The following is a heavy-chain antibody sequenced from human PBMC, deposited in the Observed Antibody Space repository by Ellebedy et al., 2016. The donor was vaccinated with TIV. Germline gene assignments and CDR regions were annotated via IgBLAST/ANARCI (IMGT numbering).Heavy chain of an antibody. CDR3: AKVRPYDQPFDY. D-gene: IGHD2-2*01. CDR2: ISHDGSDK. J-gene: IGHJ4*02. V-gene: IGHV3-30*18. Sequence: GGSLRLXXAASGFTFSDYGMHWVRQAPGKGLEWVALISHDGSDKYYADSVKGRFTISRDNFNNILYLQMNSLRTEDTAVYYCAKVRPYDQPFDYWGQGTLVTVSS. CDR1: GFTFSDYG.